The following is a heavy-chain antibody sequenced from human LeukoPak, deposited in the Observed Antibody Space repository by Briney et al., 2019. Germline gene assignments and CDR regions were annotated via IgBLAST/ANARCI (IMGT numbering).Heavy chain of an antibody. D-gene: IGHD2-8*02. J-gene: IGHJ5*02. Sequence: PGGSLRLSCVASGFTFSRYDIHWVRQAPGKGLEWVAVISDDGKNKIYADSVKGRFTISRDNSKNTLYLQMNSLRAEDTALYYCARAAGETGAFRDNWFDPWGQGTLVTVSS. CDR3: ARAAGETGAFRDNWFDP. CDR2: ISDDGKNK. V-gene: IGHV3-30*04. CDR1: GFTFSRYD.